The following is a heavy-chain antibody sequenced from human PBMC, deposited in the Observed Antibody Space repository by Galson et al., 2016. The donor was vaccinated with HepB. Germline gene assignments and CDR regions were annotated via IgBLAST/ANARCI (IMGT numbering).Heavy chain of an antibody. V-gene: IGHV1-8*01. J-gene: IGHJ4*02. CDR3: ARISGYSSGWYHYFGY. CDR1: GYTFTGYD. D-gene: IGHD6-19*01. Sequence: SVKVSCKASGYTFTGYDINWVRQATGQGLEWMGWMNPNSGNTGYAQKFQGRVTMTRNTSISTAYMELSSLRSEDTAVYYCARISGYSSGWYHYFGYWGQGTLVTVSS. CDR2: MNPNSGNT.